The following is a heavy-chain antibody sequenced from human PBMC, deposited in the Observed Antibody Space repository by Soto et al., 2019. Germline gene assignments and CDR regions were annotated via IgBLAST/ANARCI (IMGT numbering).Heavy chain of an antibody. D-gene: IGHD4-17*01. J-gene: IGHJ1*01. Sequence: ASVKVSCKASGWAFTDYSIHSLRQAPGQGLDWMAWINPITGATKYAQSFQGRVIVTRDMSTSTAYMELTSLISNDTAVYYCVRGGYGDYLHHWGQGSLVTVSS. CDR3: VRGGYGDYLHH. V-gene: IGHV1-2*02. CDR2: INPITGAT. CDR1: GWAFTDYS.